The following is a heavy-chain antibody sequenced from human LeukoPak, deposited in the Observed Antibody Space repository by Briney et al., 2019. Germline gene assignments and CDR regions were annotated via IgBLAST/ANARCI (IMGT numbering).Heavy chain of an antibody. V-gene: IGHV3-30*02. D-gene: IGHD5-12*01. CDR2: IRYDGSNK. CDR3: AKDRRPFYGGYVSFDY. J-gene: IGHJ4*02. Sequence: GGSLRLSCAASGFTFSSYGMHWVRQAPGKGLEWVAFIRYDGSNKYYADSVKGRFTISRDNSKNTLYLQMNSLRAEDTAVYYCAKDRRPFYGGYVSFDYWGQGTLVTVSS. CDR1: GFTFSSYG.